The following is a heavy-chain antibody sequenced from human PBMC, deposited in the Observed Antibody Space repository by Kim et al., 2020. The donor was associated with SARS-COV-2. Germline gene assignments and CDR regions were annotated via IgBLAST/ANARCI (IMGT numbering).Heavy chain of an antibody. CDR1: GGSISSYY. V-gene: IGHV4-59*01. CDR3: ARSYDSSGYYYLFYFDY. D-gene: IGHD3-22*01. J-gene: IGHJ4*02. Sequence: SETLSLTCTVSGGSISSYYWSWIRQPPGKGLEWIGYIYYSGSTNYNPSLKSRVTISVDTSKNQFSLKLSSVTAADTAVYYCARSYDSSGYYYLFYFDYWGQGTLVTVSS. CDR2: IYYSGST.